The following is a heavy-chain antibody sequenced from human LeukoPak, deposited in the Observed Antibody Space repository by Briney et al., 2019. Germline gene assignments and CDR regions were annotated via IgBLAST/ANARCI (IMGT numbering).Heavy chain of an antibody. CDR2: IYHAGST. D-gene: IGHD3-22*01. CDR3: ARATHYSASTGGPYMDV. Sequence: PSETLSLTCTVSGGSISSGGYFWSWIRQHPGKGLEWIAHIYHAGSTHDNPSLRGRVAISLDTSADQFSLRLSSVTAADMAVYFCARATHYSASTGGPYMDVWGQGTTVTVSS. V-gene: IGHV4-31*03. CDR1: GGSISSGGYF. J-gene: IGHJ6*03.